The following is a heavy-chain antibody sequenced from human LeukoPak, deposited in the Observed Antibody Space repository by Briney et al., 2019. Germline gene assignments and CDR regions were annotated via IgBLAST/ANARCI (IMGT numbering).Heavy chain of an antibody. CDR3: ARGRNRDQLLSARRTYYFDY. CDR1: GGSFSGYY. CDR2: INHSGST. D-gene: IGHD2-2*01. J-gene: IGHJ4*02. Sequence: PSETLSLTCAVYGGSFSGYYWSWIRQPPGKGLEWIGEINHSGSTNYNPSLKGRVTISVDTSKNQFSLKLSSVTAADTAVYYCARGRNRDQLLSARRTYYFDYWGQGTLVTVSS. V-gene: IGHV4-34*01.